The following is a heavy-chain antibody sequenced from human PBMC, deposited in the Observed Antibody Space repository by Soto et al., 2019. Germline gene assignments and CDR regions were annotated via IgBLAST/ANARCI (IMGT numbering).Heavy chain of an antibody. J-gene: IGHJ4*02. V-gene: IGHV1-18*01. D-gene: IGHD1-7*01. Sequence: ASVKVSCKASGYTFTRYGISWVRQAPGQGLEWMGWISGYNGDTNYAQKFQGRVSMTIDTSTTTAYMELRSLRSEDTAVYYCARNILGGTTDYWGPGTLVTVSS. CDR1: GYTFTRYG. CDR2: ISGYNGDT. CDR3: ARNILGGTTDY.